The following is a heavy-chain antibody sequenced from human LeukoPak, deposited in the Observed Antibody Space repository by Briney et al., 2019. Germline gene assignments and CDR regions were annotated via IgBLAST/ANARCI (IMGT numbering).Heavy chain of an antibody. J-gene: IGHJ4*02. Sequence: PGGSLRLSCAAYGFTFSSYEMNWVRQAPGKGLEWVSYISSSGSTIYYADSVKGRFTIPRDNAKNSLYLQMNSLRAEDTAVYYCARVVPIHYFDYWGQGTLVTVSS. CDR1: GFTFSSYE. D-gene: IGHD3-3*01. CDR3: ARVVPIHYFDY. V-gene: IGHV3-48*03. CDR2: ISSSGSTI.